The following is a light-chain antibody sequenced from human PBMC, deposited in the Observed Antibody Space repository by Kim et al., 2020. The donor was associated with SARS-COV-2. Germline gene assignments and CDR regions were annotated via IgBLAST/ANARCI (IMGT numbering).Light chain of an antibody. CDR3: QSYDSSNLWV. Sequence: NFMLTQPHSVSESPGKTVTISCTRSSGSIASNYVQWYQQRPGSSHTTVIYEDNQRPSGVPDRFSGSIDSSSNSASLTISGLKTEDEADYYCQSYDSSNLWVFGGGTQLTVL. V-gene: IGLV6-57*01. J-gene: IGLJ3*02. CDR2: EDN. CDR1: SGSIASNY.